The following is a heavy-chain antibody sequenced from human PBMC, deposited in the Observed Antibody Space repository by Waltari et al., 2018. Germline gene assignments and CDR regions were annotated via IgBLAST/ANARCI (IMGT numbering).Heavy chain of an antibody. J-gene: IGHJ3*02. V-gene: IGHV1-69*05. CDR2: IIPMFETA. CDR3: ARGGLYGQQLLESAFEI. CDR1: GGSFSTSA. D-gene: IGHD6-13*01. Sequence: QVQLVQSGAEVKKPGSSVKVSCKASGGSFSTSAITWVRQAPGQGLEWLGGIIPMFETANYAQKFQERVTITTDGSMTTAYMELSSLTSEDTAVYYCARGGLYGQQLLESAFEIWGQGTKVTVAS.